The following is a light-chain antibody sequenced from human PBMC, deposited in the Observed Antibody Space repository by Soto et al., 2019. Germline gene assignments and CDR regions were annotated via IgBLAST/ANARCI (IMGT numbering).Light chain of an antibody. CDR3: QSYDSSLSGSEV. Sequence: QSVLTQPPSVSGAPGQRVTISCTGSSSNIGAGHDVHWYQHLPGTTPKLLIYGNGNRPSGFPDRFSGSKSGTSASLAITGLQAEDEADYYCQSYDSSLSGSEVFGTGTKLTVL. CDR1: SSNIGAGHD. CDR2: GNG. J-gene: IGLJ1*01. V-gene: IGLV1-40*01.